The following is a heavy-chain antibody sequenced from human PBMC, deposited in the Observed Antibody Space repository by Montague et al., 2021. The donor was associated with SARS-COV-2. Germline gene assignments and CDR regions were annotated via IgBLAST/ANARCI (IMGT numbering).Heavy chain of an antibody. Sequence: SETLSLTCAVSGVSIGSNNWWSWVRQPPGKGLEWIGEIYHSGSTNYNPSLKSRVTISVDKSKNQFSLKMSSVTAADTAVFYCARGLGCSGGRCYGDWLDPWGQGTLVTVSP. V-gene: IGHV4-4*02. CDR1: GVSIGSNNW. D-gene: IGHD2-15*01. CDR2: IYHSGST. J-gene: IGHJ5*02. CDR3: ARGLGCSGGRCYGDWLDP.